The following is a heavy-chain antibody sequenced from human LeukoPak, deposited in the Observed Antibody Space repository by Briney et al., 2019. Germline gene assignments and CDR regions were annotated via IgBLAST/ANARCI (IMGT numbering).Heavy chain of an antibody. J-gene: IGHJ4*02. Sequence: SVTVSCKVSGYTLTELSMHWVRQAPGKGLEWMGGFDPEDGETIYAQKFQGRVTMTEDTSTDTAYMELSSLRSEDTAVYYCATDRYCSGGSCYWTPDYWGQGTLVTVSS. V-gene: IGHV1-24*01. CDR2: FDPEDGET. D-gene: IGHD2-15*01. CDR3: ATDRYCSGGSCYWTPDY. CDR1: GYTLTELS.